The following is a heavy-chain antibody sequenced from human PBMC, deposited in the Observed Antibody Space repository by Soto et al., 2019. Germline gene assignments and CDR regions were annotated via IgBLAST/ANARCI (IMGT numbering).Heavy chain of an antibody. D-gene: IGHD2-2*01. V-gene: IGHV1-69*08. CDR3: ARDQGYCSSTSCAYFDY. CDR2: IIPILGIA. Sequence: QVQLVQSGAEVKKPGSSVKVSCKASGGTFSSYTISWVRQAPGQGLEWRGRIIPILGIANYAQKFQGRVTSTADKSPSTAYMELSSLRSEDTAGYYCARDQGYCSSTSCAYFDYWGQGTLVTVSS. CDR1: GGTFSSYT. J-gene: IGHJ4*02.